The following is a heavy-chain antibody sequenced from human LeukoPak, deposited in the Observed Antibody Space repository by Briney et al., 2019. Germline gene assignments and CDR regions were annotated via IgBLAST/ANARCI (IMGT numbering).Heavy chain of an antibody. Sequence: KPSETLSLTCTVSGGSISSSSYYWGWLRQPPGKGLEWIGSIYYSGSTYYNPSLKRRVTISVDTSKNQFSLKLSSVTAADTAVYYCAREAYYYDSSGMVDYWGQGTLVTVSS. CDR1: GGSISSSSYY. V-gene: IGHV4-39*07. CDR2: IYYSGST. D-gene: IGHD3-22*01. CDR3: AREAYYYDSSGMVDY. J-gene: IGHJ4*02.